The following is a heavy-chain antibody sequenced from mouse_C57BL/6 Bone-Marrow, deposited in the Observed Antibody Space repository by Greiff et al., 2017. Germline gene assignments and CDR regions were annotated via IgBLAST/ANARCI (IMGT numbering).Heavy chain of an antibody. V-gene: IGHV1-72*01. J-gene: IGHJ2*01. CDR3: ARSLRLLLRRFDY. Sequence: QVQLQQPGAELVKPGASVKLSCKASGYTFTSYWMHWVKQRPGRGLEWIGRIDPNSGGTKYNEKFKSKATLTVDKPSSTAYLQLSSLTSKGSAVYYCARSLRLLLRRFDYWGQGTTLTVSS. D-gene: IGHD1-1*01. CDR1: GYTFTSYW. CDR2: IDPNSGGT.